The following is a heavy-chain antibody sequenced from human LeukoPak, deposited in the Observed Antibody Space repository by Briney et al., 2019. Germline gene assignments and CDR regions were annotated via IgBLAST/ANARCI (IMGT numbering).Heavy chain of an antibody. J-gene: IGHJ2*01. V-gene: IGHV4-59*01. CDR1: GGSISGYY. CDR3: AGSNYGKWYFDL. D-gene: IGHD4-11*01. Sequence: SETLSLTCTVSGGSISGYYWSWIRQPPGKGLEWIGYIYYSGSTNYNPSLKSRVTISVDTSKNQFSLKLSSVTAADTAVYYCAGSNYGKWYFDLWGRGTLVTVSS. CDR2: IYYSGST.